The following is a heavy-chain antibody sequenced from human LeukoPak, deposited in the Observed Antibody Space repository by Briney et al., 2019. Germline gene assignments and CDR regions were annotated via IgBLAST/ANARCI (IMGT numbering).Heavy chain of an antibody. CDR1: GFRFSGYG. J-gene: IGHJ4*02. V-gene: IGHV3-23*01. D-gene: IGHD3-22*01. Sequence: GGSLRLSCAASGFRFSGYGMSWVRQAPGKGLEWVSSISAGSGSTDYADSVKGRFTNSRDDSKNTLYLQMKSLRAEDTAVYYCAKSHEPYYYDSSGYYDDYWGQGTLVTVSS. CDR2: ISAGSGST. CDR3: AKSHEPYYYDSSGYYDDY.